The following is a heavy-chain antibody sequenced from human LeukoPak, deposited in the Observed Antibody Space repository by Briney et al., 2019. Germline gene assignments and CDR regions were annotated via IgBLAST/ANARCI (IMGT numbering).Heavy chain of an antibody. Sequence: PSETLPLTCTVSGGSISSYYWSWIRQPPGKGLEWIGYIYYSGSTNYNPSLKSRVTISVDTSKNQFSLKLSSVTAADTAVYYCARGGGWAMVRDAGRLDYWGQGTLVTVSS. V-gene: IGHV4-59*08. CDR3: ARGGGWAMVRDAGRLDY. CDR2: IYYSGST. D-gene: IGHD3-10*01. CDR1: GGSISSYY. J-gene: IGHJ4*02.